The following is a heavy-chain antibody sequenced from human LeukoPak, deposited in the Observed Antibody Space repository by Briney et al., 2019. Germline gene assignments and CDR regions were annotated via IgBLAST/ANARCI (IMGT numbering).Heavy chain of an antibody. J-gene: IGHJ4*02. Sequence: GASVKVSYKASGYTFSSYGISWVRQAPGQGLEWVGWISTYNSDANYAQKFQGRVTMTAETSTTTAYMELRSLRSDDTAVYYCARDRGVGQDTFDFCGQGTLVTVSS. D-gene: IGHD3-10*01. CDR3: ARDRGVGQDTFDF. CDR1: GYTFSSYG. CDR2: ISTYNSDA. V-gene: IGHV1-18*01.